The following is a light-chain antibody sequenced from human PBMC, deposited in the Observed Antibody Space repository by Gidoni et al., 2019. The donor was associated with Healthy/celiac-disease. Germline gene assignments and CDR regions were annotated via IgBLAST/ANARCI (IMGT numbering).Light chain of an antibody. Sequence: DLQMTQSPSTLAASVGDRVTITCRASQSISSWLAWYQQQPGKAPKPLIYKASSLESGVPSRFSGSGSGTEFTLTISSLQPDDFATYYCQQYNSWWTFGHGTKVEIK. CDR3: QQYNSWWT. CDR1: QSISSW. CDR2: KAS. V-gene: IGKV1-5*03. J-gene: IGKJ1*01.